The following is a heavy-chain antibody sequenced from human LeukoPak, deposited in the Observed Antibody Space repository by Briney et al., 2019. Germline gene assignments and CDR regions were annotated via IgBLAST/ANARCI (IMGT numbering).Heavy chain of an antibody. CDR3: VRPDDNSFDF. CDR2: IYETGST. Sequence: SEALSLTCSVSGGSLSSSSYCWGWIRQPPGRGLEWTGNIYETGSTNYNPSLKSPVTIAGATSKNQFPLKLSSVTATATAVYSCVRPDDNSFDFWGQGTMVTVSS. D-gene: IGHD3-9*01. J-gene: IGHJ3*01. V-gene: IGHV4-39*01. CDR1: GGSLSSSSYC.